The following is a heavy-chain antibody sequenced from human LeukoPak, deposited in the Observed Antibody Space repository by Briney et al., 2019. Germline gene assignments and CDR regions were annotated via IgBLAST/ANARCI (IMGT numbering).Heavy chain of an antibody. CDR3: AKDFYGGNYNY. D-gene: IGHD4-23*01. Sequence: GGSLRLSCAASGFTFSSYWMSWVRQAPGKGLEWVANIKQDGSEKYYVDSVKGRFTISRDNAKNSLYLQMNSLRAEDTAVYYCAKDFYGGNYNYWGQGTLVTVSS. CDR2: IKQDGSEK. CDR1: GFTFSSYW. V-gene: IGHV3-7*01. J-gene: IGHJ4*02.